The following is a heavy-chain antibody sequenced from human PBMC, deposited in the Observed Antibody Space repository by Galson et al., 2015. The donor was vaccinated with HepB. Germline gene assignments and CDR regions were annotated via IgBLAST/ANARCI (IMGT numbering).Heavy chain of an antibody. D-gene: IGHD3-10*01. CDR2: IWYDGSNK. J-gene: IGHJ4*02. CDR1: GFTFSSYG. CDR3: ARDSFPSYYYGSGSFGY. V-gene: IGHV3-33*01. Sequence: LSLSCAASGFTFSSYGMHWVRQTPGKGLEWVAVIWYDGSNKYYADSVKGRFTISRDNSKNTLYLQMNSLRAEDTAVYYCARDSFPSYYYGSGSFGYWGQGTLVTVSS.